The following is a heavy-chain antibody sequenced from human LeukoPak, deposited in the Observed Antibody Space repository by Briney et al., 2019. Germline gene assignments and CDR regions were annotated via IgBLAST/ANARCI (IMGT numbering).Heavy chain of an antibody. Sequence: GGSLRPSCAASGLIFSNCDINWVRQAPGKGLECVSYISSSGNTTYHADSVKGRFTISRDNAKNSLYLQMSSLRAEDTAVYYCARDGGSSWYFDYWGQGTLVTVSS. D-gene: IGHD6-13*01. CDR3: ARDGGSSWYFDY. CDR1: GLIFSNCD. CDR2: ISSSGNTT. J-gene: IGHJ4*02. V-gene: IGHV3-48*03.